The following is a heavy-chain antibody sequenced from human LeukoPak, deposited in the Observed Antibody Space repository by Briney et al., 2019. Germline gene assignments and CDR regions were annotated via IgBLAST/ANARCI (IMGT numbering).Heavy chain of an antibody. V-gene: IGHV4-34*01. CDR3: AKDVTLAQGYFDL. J-gene: IGHJ2*01. Sequence: SETLSLTCAVYGGSFSGYYWSWIRQHPGKGLEGIGEINHSESTNYNPSLKSRVTISVDTSKNQFSLKLSSVTAADTAVYYCAKDVTLAQGYFDLWGRGTLVTVSS. CDR2: INHSEST. CDR1: GGSFSGYY.